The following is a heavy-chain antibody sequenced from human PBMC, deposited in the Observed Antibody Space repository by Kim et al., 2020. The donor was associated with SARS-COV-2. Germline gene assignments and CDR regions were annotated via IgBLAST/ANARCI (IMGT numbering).Heavy chain of an antibody. D-gene: IGHD3-22*01. CDR3: ARDIASDSSGWTYYYYGMDF. Sequence: GGSLRLSCAASGVTFSSYGMHWVRQAPGKGLEWVAVISYDGSNKNYVDSVKGRFTISRDNSKNTLYLQMNSLRAEDTAVYYCARDIASDSSGWTYYYYGMDFWGQGTTVTVSS. CDR2: ISYDGSNK. J-gene: IGHJ6*02. V-gene: IGHV3-30*04. CDR1: GVTFSSYG.